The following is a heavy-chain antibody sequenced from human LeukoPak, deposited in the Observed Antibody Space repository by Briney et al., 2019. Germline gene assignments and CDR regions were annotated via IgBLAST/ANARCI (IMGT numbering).Heavy chain of an antibody. CDR2: MNPNSGNT. V-gene: IGHV1-8*01. CDR3: ARGREVPAAHNDY. J-gene: IGHJ4*02. Sequence: GASXKVSCKASGYTFTSYDINWVRQATGQGLEWMGWMNPNSGNTGYAQKFQGRVTMTRNTSISTAYMELSSLRSEDTAVYYCARGREVPAAHNDYWGQGTLVTVSS. D-gene: IGHD2-2*01. CDR1: GYTFTSYD.